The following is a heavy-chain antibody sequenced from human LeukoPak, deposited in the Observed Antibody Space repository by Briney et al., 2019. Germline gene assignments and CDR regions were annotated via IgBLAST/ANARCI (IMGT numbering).Heavy chain of an antibody. D-gene: IGHD3-10*01. Sequence: GGSLRLSCVASLFPSRSFSMNWVRQAPGKGLEWVSSISSSSTYIYYADSVRGRFTISRDNAKNSLYLQMNSLRVEDTDVYYCARAEGSGSSFDYWGQGTLVTVSS. J-gene: IGHJ4*02. CDR2: ISSSSTYI. CDR1: LFPSRSFS. CDR3: ARAEGSGSSFDY. V-gene: IGHV3-21*01.